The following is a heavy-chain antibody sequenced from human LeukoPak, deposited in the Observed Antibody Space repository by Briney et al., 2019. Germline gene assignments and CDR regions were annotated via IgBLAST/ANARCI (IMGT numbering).Heavy chain of an antibody. CDR2: IIPIFGTA. CDR3: ARDLDGGMATILDYYGMDV. V-gene: IGHV1-69*13. J-gene: IGHJ6*02. D-gene: IGHD5-24*01. Sequence: ASVKVSCKASGGTFSSYALSWVRQAPGQGLEWMGGIIPIFGTANYAQKFQGRVTITADESTSTAYTELSSLRSEDTAVYYCARDLDGGMATILDYYGMDVWGQGTTVTVSS. CDR1: GGTFSSYA.